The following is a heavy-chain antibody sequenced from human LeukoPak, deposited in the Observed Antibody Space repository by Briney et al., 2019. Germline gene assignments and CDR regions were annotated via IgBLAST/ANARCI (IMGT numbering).Heavy chain of an antibody. CDR2: IYPGDSDT. CDR1: GYSFTSYW. Sequence: GESLKISCKGSGYSFTSYWIGWVRQMPGKGLEWMGIIYPGDSDTRYSPSFQGQVTISADKSISTAYLQWSSLKASDTAMYYCARLYYYDSSGTNADAFDIWGQGTMVTVSS. D-gene: IGHD3-22*01. J-gene: IGHJ3*02. CDR3: ARLYYYDSSGTNADAFDI. V-gene: IGHV5-51*01.